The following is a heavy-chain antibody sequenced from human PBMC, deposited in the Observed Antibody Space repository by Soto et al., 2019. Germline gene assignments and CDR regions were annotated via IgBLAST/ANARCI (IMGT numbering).Heavy chain of an antibody. V-gene: IGHV1-18*01. CDR2: ISAHNGNT. D-gene: IGHD1-1*01. CDR3: ARGRYGYY. Sequence: QVHLVQSGAEVKKPGASVKVSCKGSGYAFTTYGINWVRQAPGQGLEWMGWISAHNGNTNYAQKLQGRVTVTRDTPTSTAYMELRSLRSDATAVYYCARGRYGYYWGQGALVTVSS. J-gene: IGHJ4*02. CDR1: GYAFTTYG.